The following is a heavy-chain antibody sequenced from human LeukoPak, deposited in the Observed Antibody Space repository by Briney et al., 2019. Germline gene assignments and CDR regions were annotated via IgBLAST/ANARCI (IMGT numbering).Heavy chain of an antibody. V-gene: IGHV1-2*02. CDR2: INPNSGGT. CDR3: AREAAAAGESYFDY. D-gene: IGHD6-13*01. Sequence: ASVKVSCKASGYTFTGYYMHWVRQAPGQGLEWMGWINPNSGGTNYAQKFQGRVTMTRDMSISTAYMELSRLRSDDTAVYYCAREAAAAGESYFDYWGQGTLVTVSS. J-gene: IGHJ4*02. CDR1: GYTFTGYY.